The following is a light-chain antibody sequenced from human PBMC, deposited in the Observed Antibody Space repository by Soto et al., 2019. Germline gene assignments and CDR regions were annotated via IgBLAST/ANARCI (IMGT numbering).Light chain of an antibody. V-gene: IGLV2-11*01. CDR2: DVS. Sequence: QSALTQPRSVSGSPGQSVTISCTGTSSDVGGYNYVSWYQHHPGRAPKLMIYDVSKRPSGVPDRFSRCKSGNAASLTISGLQADDEADYYCCSSAGGLTLMFGGGTKLTVL. CDR3: CSSAGGLTLM. J-gene: IGLJ3*02. CDR1: SSDVGGYNY.